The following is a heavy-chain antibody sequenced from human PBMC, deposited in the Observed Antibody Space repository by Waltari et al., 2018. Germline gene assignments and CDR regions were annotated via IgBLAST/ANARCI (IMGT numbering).Heavy chain of an antibody. Sequence: EVQLVESGGGLVQPGRSLRLSCAASGFTFDDYAMHWVRQAPGKGLEWVSGISWNSGSIGYADSVKGRFTISRDNAKNSLYLQMNSLRAEDMALYYCAKEGGSGLDYWGQGTLVTVSS. CDR2: ISWNSGSI. D-gene: IGHD6-19*01. CDR1: GFTFDDYA. CDR3: AKEGGSGLDY. V-gene: IGHV3-9*03. J-gene: IGHJ4*02.